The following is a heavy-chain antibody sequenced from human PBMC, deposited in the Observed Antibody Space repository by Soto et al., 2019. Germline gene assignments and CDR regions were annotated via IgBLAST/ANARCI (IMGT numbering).Heavy chain of an antibody. Sequence: QITLKESGPTLVKPTQTLTLTCTFSGFSLSTTGVGVGWIRQPPAKALELLALIYWDDDKRYSPSLKSRLTFPKEPSKSQLARTMTNMHPLDTPTYYCAHSDYLRPLDSWGQGTLVTVSS. CDR2: IYWDDDK. CDR1: GFSLSTTGVG. J-gene: IGHJ4*02. D-gene: IGHD4-17*01. V-gene: IGHV2-5*02. CDR3: AHSDYLRPLDS.